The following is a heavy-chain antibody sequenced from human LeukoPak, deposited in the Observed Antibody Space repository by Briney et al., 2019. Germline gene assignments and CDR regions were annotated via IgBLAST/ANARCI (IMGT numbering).Heavy chain of an antibody. D-gene: IGHD6-13*01. CDR2: ISSSSSYI. CDR1: GFTFISYS. J-gene: IGHJ4*02. CDR3: ARVDSSSWTYY. V-gene: IGHV3-21*01. Sequence: GGSLRFSVAPSGFTFISYSMNWVRQAPGKSLEWVSSISSSSSYIYYADSVKGRFTISRDNAKNSLYLQMNSLRAEDTAVYYCARVDSSSWTYYWGQGTLVTVSS.